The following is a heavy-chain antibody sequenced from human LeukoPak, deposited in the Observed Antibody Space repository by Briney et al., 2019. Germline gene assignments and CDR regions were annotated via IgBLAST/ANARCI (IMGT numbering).Heavy chain of an antibody. CDR2: IKSDGSIT. J-gene: IGHJ4*02. CDR1: GFTFSSYW. CDR3: ARAYSGSFFDY. D-gene: IGHD1-26*01. V-gene: IGHV3-74*01. Sequence: GGSLRLSCAASGFTFSSYWMHWVRQAPGKGLVWVSRIKSDGSITNYADSVKGRFTISRDNAKNTLYLQMTSLRAEDTAVYYCARAYSGSFFDYWGQGNLVTVSS.